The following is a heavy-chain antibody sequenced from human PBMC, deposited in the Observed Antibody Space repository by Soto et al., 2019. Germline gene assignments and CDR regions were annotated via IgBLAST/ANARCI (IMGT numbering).Heavy chain of an antibody. Sequence: QVQLQESGPGLVKPSQSLSLTCTVSGGSITSDDYYWSWIRQPPGRGLEWIGYIFYSGSTHYNPSLKSRFIISLDTSKKQVSLKLSSVTAAETAVYYCASANCGGDCSYRHDRYYFESWGKGTLVTVSS. V-gene: IGHV4-30-4*01. CDR1: GGSITSDDYY. CDR2: IFYSGST. D-gene: IGHD2-21*02. CDR3: ASANCGGDCSYRHDRYYFES. J-gene: IGHJ4*02.